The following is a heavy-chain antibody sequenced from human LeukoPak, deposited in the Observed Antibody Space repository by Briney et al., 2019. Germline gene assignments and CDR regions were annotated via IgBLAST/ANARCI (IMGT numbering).Heavy chain of an antibody. Sequence: GGSLRLSCAASGLTFSNHAMTWVRQAPGRGLEWVSGITGSGGNTYYAESVKGRFTISRDNSRNTLYLQMNSLRAEDAALYYCATRPASETYYGVFDYWGQGTLVTVSS. CDR3: ATRPASETYYGVFDY. J-gene: IGHJ4*02. D-gene: IGHD1-26*01. CDR2: ITGSGGNT. V-gene: IGHV3-23*01. CDR1: GLTFSNHA.